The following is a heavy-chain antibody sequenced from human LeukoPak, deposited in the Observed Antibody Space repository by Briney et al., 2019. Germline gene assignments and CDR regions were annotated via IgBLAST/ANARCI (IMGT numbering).Heavy chain of an antibody. V-gene: IGHV4-59*08. Sequence: PSETLSLTCTVSGGSISSYYWSWIRQPPGKGLEWIGYIYYSGSTNYNPSLKSRVTISVDTSKNQFSLKLSSVTAADTAVYYCARGVSYYDSSGYDNEYFQHWGQGTLVTVSS. CDR1: GGSISSYY. D-gene: IGHD3-22*01. CDR2: IYYSGST. CDR3: ARGVSYYDSSGYDNEYFQH. J-gene: IGHJ1*01.